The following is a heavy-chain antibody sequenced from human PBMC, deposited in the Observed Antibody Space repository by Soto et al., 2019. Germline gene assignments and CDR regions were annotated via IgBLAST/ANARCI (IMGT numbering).Heavy chain of an antibody. CDR2: ISAYNGNT. CDR1: GYTFTSYG. Sequence: QVQLVQSGAEVKKPGASVKVSCKASGYTFTSYGISWVRQAPGQGLEWMGWISAYNGNTNYAQKLQGRVTMTTDTSTRTAYMERRSLRSDDTPVYNCARENPEYLHPECLFPRNGSTPWGKEPLFTVPS. J-gene: IGHJ5*02. D-gene: IGHD1-1*01. V-gene: IGHV1-18*01. CDR3: ARENPEYLHPECLFPRNGSTP.